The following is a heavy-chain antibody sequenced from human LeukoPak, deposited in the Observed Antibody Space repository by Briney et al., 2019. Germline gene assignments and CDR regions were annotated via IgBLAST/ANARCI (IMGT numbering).Heavy chain of an antibody. V-gene: IGHV4-34*01. J-gene: IGHJ6*02. CDR1: GGSFSDYF. Sequence: SETLSLTCAVYGGSFSDYFWGWIRQPPGKGLEWIGEINHSGRTYYNPSLKSRVTISVDTSKNQFSLNLSPVTAADTAVYYCARDVVVVPAAIHYGMDVWGQGTTVTVSS. CDR2: INHSGRT. CDR3: ARDVVVVPAAIHYGMDV. D-gene: IGHD2-2*01.